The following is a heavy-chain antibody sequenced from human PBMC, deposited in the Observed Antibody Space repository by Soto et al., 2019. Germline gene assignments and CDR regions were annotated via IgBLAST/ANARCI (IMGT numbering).Heavy chain of an antibody. CDR1: GFTFSSYA. J-gene: IGHJ4*02. CDR2: ISGSGGST. V-gene: IGHV3-23*01. D-gene: IGHD3-3*01. Sequence: GGSLRLSCAASGFTFSSYAMSWVRQAPGKGLEWVSAISGSGGSTYYADSVKGRFTISRDNSKNTLYLQMNSLRAEDTAVYYCARDNGHKRFLEWSLDHWGQGTLVTVSS. CDR3: ARDNGHKRFLEWSLDH.